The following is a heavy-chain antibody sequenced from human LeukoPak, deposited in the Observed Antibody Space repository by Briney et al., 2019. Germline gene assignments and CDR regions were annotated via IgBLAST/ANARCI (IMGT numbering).Heavy chain of an antibody. CDR3: AKGTREMSQNI. CDR1: GFTFSSYG. D-gene: IGHD5-24*01. CDR2: ISYDGSNK. V-gene: IGHV3-30*18. Sequence: GGSLRLSCAASGFTFSSYGMHWVRQAPGKGLEWVAVISYDGSNKYYADSVKGRFTISRDNSKNTLYLQMNSLRAEDTAVYYCAKGTREMSQNIWGQGTMVTVSS. J-gene: IGHJ3*02.